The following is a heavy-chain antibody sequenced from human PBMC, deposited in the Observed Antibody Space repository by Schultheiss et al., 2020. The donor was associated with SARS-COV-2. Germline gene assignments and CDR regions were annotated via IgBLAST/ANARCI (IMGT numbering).Heavy chain of an antibody. D-gene: IGHD3-10*01. CDR2: IYYSGST. CDR3: ARLGFGELSFDY. V-gene: IGHV4-30-4*01. J-gene: IGHJ4*02. CDR1: GGSISSGDYY. Sequence: SQTLSLTCTVSGGSISSGDYYWSWIRQPPGKGLEWIGYIYYSGSTYYNPSLKSRVTISVDTSKNQFSLKLSSVTAADTAVYYCARLGFGELSFDYWGQGTLVTVSS.